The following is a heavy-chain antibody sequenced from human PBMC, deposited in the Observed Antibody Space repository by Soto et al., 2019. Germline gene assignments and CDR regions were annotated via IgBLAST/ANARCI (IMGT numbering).Heavy chain of an antibody. CDR3: ATGGHNDGYNFYHGMDV. J-gene: IGHJ6*02. CDR2: AIPLFDTA. Sequence: QVQVVQSGAEVKKPGSSVKVSCKVSGGIFTNNAISWVRQAPGQGLEWLGGAIPLFDTAYYAQIFLGRLRISADGATTTAYLELSGLTSADTAVYFCATGGHNDGYNFYHGMDVWGQGTTVTVS. V-gene: IGHV1-69*01. D-gene: IGHD5-18*01. CDR1: GGIFTNNA.